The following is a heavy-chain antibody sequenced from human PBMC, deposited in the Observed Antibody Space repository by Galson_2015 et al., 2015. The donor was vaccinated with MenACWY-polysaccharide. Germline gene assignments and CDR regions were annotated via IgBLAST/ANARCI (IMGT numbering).Heavy chain of an antibody. CDR1: GYTVTSYD. CDR3: AREKMLLEDY. V-gene: IGHV1-8*01. J-gene: IGHJ4*01. Sequence: SVKVSCKASGYTVTSYDINWVRQAPGQGFEWMGWVNPKSGNTGYAQRFQNRVTMTWNTSINTAYMELRSLRSEDTAVYYCAREKMLLEDYWGHGTQVTVSS. D-gene: IGHD2-15*01. CDR2: VNPKSGNT.